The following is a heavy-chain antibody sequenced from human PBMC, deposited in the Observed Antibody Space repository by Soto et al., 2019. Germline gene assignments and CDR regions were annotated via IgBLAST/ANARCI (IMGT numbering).Heavy chain of an antibody. V-gene: IGHV2-5*02. CDR3: AHGSGWLSDY. CDR2: IYWDDNN. Sequence: QITLKESGPTLVKPTQTLTLTCTFSGFSLTSTAVGVNWIRQPPGKALEWLALIYWDDNNQYNPSLKSRLTVTKDTSKNQVVLTTTNMDPVDTATYYCAHGSGWLSDYWGQGTLVTVSS. J-gene: IGHJ4*02. CDR1: GFSLTSTAVG. D-gene: IGHD6-19*01.